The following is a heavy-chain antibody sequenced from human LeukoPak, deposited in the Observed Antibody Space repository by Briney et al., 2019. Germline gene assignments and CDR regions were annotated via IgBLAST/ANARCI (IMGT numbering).Heavy chain of an antibody. V-gene: IGHV1-2*02. D-gene: IGHD6-19*01. J-gene: IGHJ4*02. CDR2: INPNSGGT. CDR1: GYTFTGYY. CDR3: ARQSRNYYSSGWYSAGY. Sequence: ASVKVSCKASGYTFTGYYMHWVRQAPGQGLEWMGWINPNSGGTNYAQKFQGRVTMTRDTSISTAYMELSRLRSDDTAVYYCARQSRNYYSSGWYSAGYWGQGTLVTVSS.